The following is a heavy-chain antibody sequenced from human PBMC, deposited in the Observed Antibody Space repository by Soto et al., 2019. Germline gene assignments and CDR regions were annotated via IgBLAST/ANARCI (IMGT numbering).Heavy chain of an antibody. CDR3: ARSYYYDSSGYYRSFFQP. V-gene: IGHV3-33*01. J-gene: IGHJ1*01. D-gene: IGHD3-22*01. Sequence: QVQLVESGGGVVQPGRSLRLSCAASGFTFSSYGMHWVLQAPGKGLEWVAVIWYDGSNKYYADSVKGRFTISRDNSKNTMYLQMNSLRAEDTAVYYCARSYYYDSSGYYRSFFQPWGQGTLVTVSS. CDR1: GFTFSSYG. CDR2: IWYDGSNK.